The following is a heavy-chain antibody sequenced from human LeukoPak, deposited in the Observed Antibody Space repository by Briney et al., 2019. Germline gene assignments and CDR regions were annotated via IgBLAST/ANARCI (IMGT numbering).Heavy chain of an antibody. V-gene: IGHV3-21*01. J-gene: IGHJ6*02. CDR3: AKSFRGYSGYDYQLVYYYYGMDV. CDR2: ISSSSSYI. Sequence: GGSLTLSCAASGFRFSDYNMNWVRQAPGKGLEWVSSISSSSSYIYYADSVKGRFTISRDNAKNSLYLQMNSLRAEDTAVYYCAKSFRGYSGYDYQLVYYYYGMDVWGQGTTVTVSS. D-gene: IGHD5-12*01. CDR1: GFRFSDYN.